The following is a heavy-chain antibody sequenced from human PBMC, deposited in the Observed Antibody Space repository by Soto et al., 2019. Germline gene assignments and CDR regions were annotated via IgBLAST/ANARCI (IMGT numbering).Heavy chain of an antibody. CDR2: FDPEDGET. CDR3: ATDSGPGIAAAGTLYYYYGMDV. V-gene: IGHV1-24*01. Sequence: ASVKGYCKVSGYTLTELSMHWVRQAPGKGLEWMGVFDPEDGETIYAQKFQGRVTMTEDTSTDTAYMELSSLRSEDTAVYYCATDSGPGIAAAGTLYYYYGMDVWGQGTTVTVSS. CDR1: GYTLTELS. D-gene: IGHD6-13*01. J-gene: IGHJ6*02.